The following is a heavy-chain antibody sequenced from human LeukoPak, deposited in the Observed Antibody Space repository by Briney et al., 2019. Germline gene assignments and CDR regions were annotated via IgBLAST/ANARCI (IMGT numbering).Heavy chain of an antibody. CDR1: GFTFSSYA. Sequence: PGGSLRLSCAASGFTFSSYAMSWVRQAPGKGLEWVSGITGSGGSTYYADSVKGRFTISRDNSKNTLSLQMNSLRAEDTAAYYCAKAPRRLTYFDYWGQGTLVTVSS. J-gene: IGHJ4*02. CDR3: AKAPRRLTYFDY. V-gene: IGHV3-23*01. CDR2: ITGSGGST.